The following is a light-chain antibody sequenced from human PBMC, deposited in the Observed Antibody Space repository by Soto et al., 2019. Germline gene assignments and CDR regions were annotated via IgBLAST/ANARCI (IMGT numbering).Light chain of an antibody. Sequence: DSQMPQSPSTLSPSVRDRVTITCRASQSISSWLAWYQQKPGKAPKLLIYAASSLQSGVPSRFSGSGSGTDFTLTISSLQPEDFATYYCQQSYSTPRTFGQGTKVDIK. CDR1: QSISSW. CDR2: AAS. V-gene: IGKV1-39*01. CDR3: QQSYSTPRT. J-gene: IGKJ1*01.